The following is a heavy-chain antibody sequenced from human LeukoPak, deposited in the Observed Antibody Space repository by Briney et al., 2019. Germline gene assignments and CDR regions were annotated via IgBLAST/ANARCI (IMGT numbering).Heavy chain of an antibody. V-gene: IGHV3-64D*06. CDR3: VKTFGLYYYDSSGHFDY. J-gene: IGHJ4*02. CDR1: GFTFSSYA. D-gene: IGHD3-22*01. CDR2: ISSNGGST. Sequence: PGGSLRLSCSASGFTFSSYAMHWVRQAPGKGLEYVSAISSNGGSTYYADSVKGRFTISRDNSKNTLYLQMSSLRAEDTALYYCVKTFGLYYYDSSGHFDYWGQGTLVTVSS.